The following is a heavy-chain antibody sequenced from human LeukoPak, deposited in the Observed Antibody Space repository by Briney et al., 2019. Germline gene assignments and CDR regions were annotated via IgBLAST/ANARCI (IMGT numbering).Heavy chain of an antibody. Sequence: PGGSLRLSCAASGFTFSSYAMSWVRQAPGKGLEWVSAISGSGGSTYYADSVKGRFTISRDNSKNTLYLQMNSLRAEDTAVYYCARDLFGYYYDSSGYYYAAYYYYGMDVWGQGTTVTVSS. CDR3: ARDLFGYYYDSSGYYYAAYYYYGMDV. J-gene: IGHJ6*02. CDR2: ISGSGGST. D-gene: IGHD3-22*01. V-gene: IGHV3-23*01. CDR1: GFTFSSYA.